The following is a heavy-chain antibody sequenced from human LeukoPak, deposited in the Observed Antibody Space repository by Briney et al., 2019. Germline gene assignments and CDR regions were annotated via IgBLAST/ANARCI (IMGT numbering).Heavy chain of an antibody. Sequence: ASVKVSCKASGYTFTSYGISWVRQAPGQGLEWMGWISAYNGNTNYARKLQGRVTMTTDTSTSTAYMELRSLRSDDTAVYYCARENFNGYSGYDYYYYMDVWGKGTTVTVSS. CDR1: GYTFTSYG. V-gene: IGHV1-18*01. CDR3: ARENFNGYSGYDYYYYMDV. J-gene: IGHJ6*03. CDR2: ISAYNGNT. D-gene: IGHD5-12*01.